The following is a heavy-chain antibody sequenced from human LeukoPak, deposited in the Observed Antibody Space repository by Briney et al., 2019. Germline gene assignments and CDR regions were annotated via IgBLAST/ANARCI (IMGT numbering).Heavy chain of an antibody. J-gene: IGHJ6*03. D-gene: IGHD2-15*01. CDR3: ARAAATPPYYYYYMDV. V-gene: IGHV1-69*05. CDR2: IIPIFGTA. CDR1: GYTFTSYG. Sequence: ASVKVSCKASGYTFTSYGISWVRQAPGQGLEWMGGIIPIFGTANYAQKFQGRVTITTDESTSTAYMELSSLRSEDTAVYYCARAAATPPYYYYYMDVWGKGTTVTVSS.